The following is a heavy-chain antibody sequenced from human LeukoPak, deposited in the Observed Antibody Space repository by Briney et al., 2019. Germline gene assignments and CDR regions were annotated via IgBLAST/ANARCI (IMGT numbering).Heavy chain of an antibody. J-gene: IGHJ3*02. CDR2: IYYSGST. CDR1: GGSISSSSYY. D-gene: IGHD3-22*01. Sequence: SETLSLTCTVSGGSISSSSYYWGWIRQPPGKGLEWIGSIYYSGSTYYNPSLKSRVTISVDTSKNQFSLKLSSVTAADTAVYYCARGRITMIVLDAFDIWGQGTMVTVSS. CDR3: ARGRITMIVLDAFDI. V-gene: IGHV4-39*07.